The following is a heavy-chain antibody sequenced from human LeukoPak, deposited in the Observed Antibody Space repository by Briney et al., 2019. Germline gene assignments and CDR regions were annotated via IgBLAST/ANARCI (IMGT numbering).Heavy chain of an antibody. V-gene: IGHV4-34*01. CDR3: VRVVDITTSAGGY. CDR2: INHSGST. J-gene: IGHJ4*02. D-gene: IGHD3-22*01. CDR1: GGSFSSYY. Sequence: PSETLSLTCAVYGGSFSSYYWNWIRQPPGKGLEWIGEINHSGSTNYNPSLKSRVTISVHTSKNQFSQKLSSVTAADTAVYYCVRVVDITTSAGGYWGQGTLVTVSS.